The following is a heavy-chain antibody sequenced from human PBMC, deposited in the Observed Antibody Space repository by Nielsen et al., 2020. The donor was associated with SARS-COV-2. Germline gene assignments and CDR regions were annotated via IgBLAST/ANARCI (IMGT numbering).Heavy chain of an antibody. CDR1: GFTFSGSA. J-gene: IGHJ6*03. V-gene: IGHV3-73*01. CDR3: TSIVGATSRWYYYMDV. D-gene: IGHD1-26*01. CDR2: IRSKANSYAT. Sequence: LKISCAASGFTFSGSAMHWVRQASGKGLEWVGRIRSKANSYATAYAASVKGRFTISRDDSKNTAYLQMNSLKTEDTAVYYCTSIVGATSRWYYYMDVWGKGTTVTVSS.